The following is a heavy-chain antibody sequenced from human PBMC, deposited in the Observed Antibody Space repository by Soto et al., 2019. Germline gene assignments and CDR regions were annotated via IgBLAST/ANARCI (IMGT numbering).Heavy chain of an antibody. D-gene: IGHD4-17*01. V-gene: IGHV3-21*01. CDR1: GFTFSSYS. CDR2: ISSSSSYI. CDR3: ARSIGDYPTSDAFDI. Sequence: EVQLVESGGGLVKPGGSLRLSCAASGFTFSSYSMNWVRQAPGKGLEWVSSISSSSSYIYYADSVKGRFTISRDNAKNSLYLQMNSLRAEDTAVYYCARSIGDYPTSDAFDIWGQGTMVTVSS. J-gene: IGHJ3*02.